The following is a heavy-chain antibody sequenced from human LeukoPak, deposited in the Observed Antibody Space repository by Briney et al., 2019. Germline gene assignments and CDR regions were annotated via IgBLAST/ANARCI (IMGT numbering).Heavy chain of an antibody. J-gene: IGHJ3*02. CDR3: ARGYQLLYGAFDI. Sequence: PGGSLRLSCAASGFTFSSYGMHWVRQAPGKGLEWVALISNDGSNKYYADSVKGRFTISRDNSKNTLYLQMNSLRAEDTAVYYCARGYQLLYGAFDIWGQGTMVTVSS. V-gene: IGHV3-30*03. D-gene: IGHD2-2*02. CDR2: ISNDGSNK. CDR1: GFTFSSYG.